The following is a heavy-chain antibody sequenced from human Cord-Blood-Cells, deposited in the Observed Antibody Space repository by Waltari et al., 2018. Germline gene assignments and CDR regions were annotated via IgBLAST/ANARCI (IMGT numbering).Heavy chain of an antibody. D-gene: IGHD3-10*01. CDR3: ARDNYYGSGSTGFDP. CDR2: IIPIFGTA. V-gene: IGHV1-69*06. J-gene: IGHJ5*02. Sequence: GGIIPIFGTANYAQKFQGRVTITADKSTSTAYMELSSPRSEDTAVYYCARDNYYGSGSTGFDPWGQGTLVTVSS.